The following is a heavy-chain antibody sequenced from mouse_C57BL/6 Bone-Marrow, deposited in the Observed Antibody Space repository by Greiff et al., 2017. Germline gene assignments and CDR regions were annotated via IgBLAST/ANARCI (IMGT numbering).Heavy chain of an antibody. CDR1: GYTFTSYW. CDR2: IHPNSGST. V-gene: IGHV1-64*01. Sequence: QVQLQQPGAELVKPGASVKLSCKASGYTFTSYWMHWVKQRPGQGLEWIGMIHPNSGSTNYNEKFKSKATLTVDKSSSTAYMQLSSRTSEDSAVYYCAREGALRVTTDYYAMDYWGQGTSVTVSS. CDR3: AREGALRVTTDYYAMDY. D-gene: IGHD2-2*01. J-gene: IGHJ4*01.